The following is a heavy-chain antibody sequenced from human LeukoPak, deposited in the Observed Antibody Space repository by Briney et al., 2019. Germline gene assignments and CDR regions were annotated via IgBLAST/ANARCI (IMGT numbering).Heavy chain of an antibody. D-gene: IGHD4-23*01. J-gene: IGHJ4*02. CDR3: ARFGYGGKVDY. CDR2: ISSSGSII. CDR1: GFTFRSYE. V-gene: IGHV3-48*03. Sequence: PGGSLRLSCAASGFTFRSYEMNWVRQAPGKGLEWVSYISSSGSIIYYADSVKGRFTISRDNAKNSLFLQMNSLGAEDTALYYCARFGYGGKVDYWGQGTLVTVSS.